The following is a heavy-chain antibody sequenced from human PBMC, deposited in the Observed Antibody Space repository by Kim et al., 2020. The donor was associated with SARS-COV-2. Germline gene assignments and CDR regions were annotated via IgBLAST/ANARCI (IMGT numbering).Heavy chain of an antibody. CDR1: GFTVSSNY. D-gene: IGHD6-19*01. V-gene: IGHV3-66*01. J-gene: IGHJ5*02. CDR3: ARVRDIAVAGTGLNWFDP. CDR2: IYSGGST. Sequence: GGSLRLSCAASGFTVSSNYMSWVRQAPGKGLEWVSVIYSGGSTYYADSVKGRFTISRDNSKNTLYLQMNSLRAEDTAVYYCARVRDIAVAGTGLNWFDPWGQGTLVTVSS.